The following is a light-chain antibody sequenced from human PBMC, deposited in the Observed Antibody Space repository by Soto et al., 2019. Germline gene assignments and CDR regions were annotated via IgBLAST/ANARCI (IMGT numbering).Light chain of an antibody. CDR1: QSVHSD. CDR2: AAS. J-gene: IGKJ4*01. V-gene: IGKV3D-15*01. Sequence: EILMTQSPATLSVSPGEGATLSCRASQSVHSDLAWYQQKPGQAPRLLIYAASTRATGIPARLSGSGSGTEFTLTINSLQSEDFAIYYCQQYTNWPPLTFGGGTKVEI. CDR3: QQYTNWPPLT.